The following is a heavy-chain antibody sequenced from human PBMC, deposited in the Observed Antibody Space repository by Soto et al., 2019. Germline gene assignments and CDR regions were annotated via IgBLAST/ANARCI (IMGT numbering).Heavy chain of an antibody. J-gene: IGHJ4*02. CDR1: GYTFTTYG. D-gene: IGHD3-22*01. CDR2: ISASNGNT. V-gene: IGHV1-18*04. CDR3: ASEPIYYNDGSGYYPLGY. Sequence: ASVKVSCKAPGYTFTTYGFSCARHAPGQGLECVGWISASNGNTHYSQKFQGRVTMTTDTSTSTAYMELRSLTSGDTAVYYCASEPIYYNDGSGYYPLGYWGQGTLVTVSS.